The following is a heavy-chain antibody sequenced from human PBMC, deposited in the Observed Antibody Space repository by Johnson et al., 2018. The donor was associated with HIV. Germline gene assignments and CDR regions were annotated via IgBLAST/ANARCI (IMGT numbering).Heavy chain of an antibody. CDR2: INWNGGST. V-gene: IGHV3-20*04. Sequence: VQLVESGGGVVQPGRSLRLSCAASGFTFDDYGMSWVRQAPGKGLEWVSGINWNGGSTYYADSVKGRFTISRDNSKNPLYLQMNSRRAEDTALYYCAGDYDSSGGLAFDIWGQGTMVTVSS. CDR1: GFTFDDYG. D-gene: IGHD3-22*01. CDR3: AGDYDSSGGLAFDI. J-gene: IGHJ3*02.